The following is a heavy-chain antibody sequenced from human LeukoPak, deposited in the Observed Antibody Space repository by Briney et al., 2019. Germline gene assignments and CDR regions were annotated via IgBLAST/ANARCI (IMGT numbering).Heavy chain of an antibody. D-gene: IGHD2-15*01. CDR1: GFTFSSYA. Sequence: GGSLRLSCAASGFTFSSYAMSWVRQAPGKGLEWVSTISGGGGTPYYADSVKGRFTISRDNSKNTLFLQMYSLRVEDTAVYYCAKSGLNRFDYWGQGALVTVSS. V-gene: IGHV3-23*01. CDR2: ISGGGGTP. CDR3: AKSGLNRFDY. J-gene: IGHJ4*02.